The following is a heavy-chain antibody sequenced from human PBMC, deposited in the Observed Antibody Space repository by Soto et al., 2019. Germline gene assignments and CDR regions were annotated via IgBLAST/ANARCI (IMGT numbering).Heavy chain of an antibody. Sequence: PGGSLRLSCAASGFTSSSYGMHWVRQAPGKGLEWVAVIWYDGSNKYYADSVKGRFTISRDNSKNTLYLQMNSLRAEDTAVYYCAIDTVRYFDWLLLFWGQGTLVPVSS. CDR2: IWYDGSNK. CDR3: AIDTVRYFDWLLLF. D-gene: IGHD3-9*01. CDR1: GFTSSSYG. V-gene: IGHV3-33*01. J-gene: IGHJ4*02.